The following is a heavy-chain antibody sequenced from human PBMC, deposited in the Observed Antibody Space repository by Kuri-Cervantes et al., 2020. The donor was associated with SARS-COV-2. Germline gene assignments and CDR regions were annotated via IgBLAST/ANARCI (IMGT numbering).Heavy chain of an antibody. Sequence: SLKISCAASGFNFDDCAKQWVRQPPGKGLEWVSGISWNSGSIGYADSVKGRFTISRDNAKNSLYLRMNSLRAEDTAVYYCARGLGTTVIDYWGQGILVTVSS. CDR1: GFNFDDCA. D-gene: IGHD4-17*01. CDR3: ARGLGTTVIDY. V-gene: IGHV3-9*01. CDR2: ISWNSGSI. J-gene: IGHJ4*02.